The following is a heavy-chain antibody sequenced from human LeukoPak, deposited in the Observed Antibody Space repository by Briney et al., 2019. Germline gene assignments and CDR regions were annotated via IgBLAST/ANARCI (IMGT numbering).Heavy chain of an antibody. V-gene: IGHV3-30*18. Sequence: GGSLRLSCAASGFPFSSYGMHWARQAPGKGMEWVAVISYDGSNKYSADSVKGRFTISRDNSKNTLYLQMNSLRAEDTAVYYCAKGEWLVRGWGQGTLVTVSS. CDR1: GFPFSSYG. J-gene: IGHJ4*02. CDR3: AKGEWLVRG. CDR2: ISYDGSNK. D-gene: IGHD6-19*01.